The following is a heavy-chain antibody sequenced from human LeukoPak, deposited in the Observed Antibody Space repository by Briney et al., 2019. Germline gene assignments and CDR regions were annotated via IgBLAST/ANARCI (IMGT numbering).Heavy chain of an antibody. V-gene: IGHV1-46*01. D-gene: IGHD3-10*01. J-gene: IGHJ4*02. CDR3: ARDGHYYGSGSYYVKDY. CDR1: GYTFTSYY. Sequence: ASVKVSCKASGYTFTSYYMHWVRQAPGQGLEWMGIINPSGGSTSYAQKFQGRVTMTRDMSTSTVYMELSSLRSEDTAVYYCARDGHYYGSGSYYVKDYWGQGTLVTVSP. CDR2: INPSGGST.